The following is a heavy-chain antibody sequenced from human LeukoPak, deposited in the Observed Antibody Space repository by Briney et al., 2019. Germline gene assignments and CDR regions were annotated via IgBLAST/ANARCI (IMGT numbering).Heavy chain of an antibody. CDR3: AKRGSYYNPIHY. D-gene: IGHD1-26*01. J-gene: IGHJ4*02. V-gene: IGHV3-23*01. Sequence: GGSLRLSCAASGFTFSTYAMTWVRQAPGKGLEWVSCISVSGGTTYYADSVKGRFTISRDNSKNTVYLQMNRLRAEDTALYYCAKRGSYYNPIHYWGQGTLVAVSS. CDR1: GFTFSTYA. CDR2: ISVSGGTT.